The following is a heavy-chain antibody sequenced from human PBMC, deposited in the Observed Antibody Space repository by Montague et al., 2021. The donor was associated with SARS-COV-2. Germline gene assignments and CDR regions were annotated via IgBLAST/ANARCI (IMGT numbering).Heavy chain of an antibody. CDR3: ARGRLVGDSSSWYYFDY. D-gene: IGHD6-13*01. CDR1: GGSINTKNW. J-gene: IGHJ4*02. CDR2: ILHSGIT. Sequence: SETLSLTCAVSGGSINTKNWWTWVRQPPGEGLEWIGQILHSGITNYNPSLESRVTIAVDKSKDQFSLRWSSVTAADTAVYYCARGRLVGDSSSWYYFDYWGQGTLVAVSS. V-gene: IGHV4-4*02.